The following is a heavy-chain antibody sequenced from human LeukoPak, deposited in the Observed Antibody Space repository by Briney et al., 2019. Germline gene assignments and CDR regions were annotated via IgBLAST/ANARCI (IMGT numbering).Heavy chain of an antibody. Sequence: AGGSLRLFCTASGFTFSSYWMSWVRQAPGKGLEWVANIKQDGSEKYYVDSVKGRFTISRDNAKNSLYLQMNSLRAEDTAVYYCARLGGGHSSSWYDAFDIWGQGTMVTVSS. CDR3: ARLGGGHSSSWYDAFDI. CDR2: IKQDGSEK. CDR1: GFTFSSYW. V-gene: IGHV3-7*01. J-gene: IGHJ3*02. D-gene: IGHD6-13*01.